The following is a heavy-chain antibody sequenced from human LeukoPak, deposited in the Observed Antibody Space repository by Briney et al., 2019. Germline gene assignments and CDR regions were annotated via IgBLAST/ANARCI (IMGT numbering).Heavy chain of an antibody. Sequence: PGGSLRLSCATSGFTFSNHAMHWVRQATGKGLEWVSAIGTAGDTFYPDSVKGRFTISRENAKNSLSLQMNSLRAEDTAVYYCVRQQTSHGNFDYWGQGTLVTVSS. V-gene: IGHV3-13*01. CDR3: VRQQTSHGNFDY. D-gene: IGHD1-26*01. CDR1: GFTFSNHA. CDR2: IGTAGDT. J-gene: IGHJ4*02.